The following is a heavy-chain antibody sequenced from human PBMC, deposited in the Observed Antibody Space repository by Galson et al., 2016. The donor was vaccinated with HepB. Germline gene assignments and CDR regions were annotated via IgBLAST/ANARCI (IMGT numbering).Heavy chain of an antibody. D-gene: IGHD1-26*01. CDR3: AREVGPKAFDI. J-gene: IGHJ3*02. CDR1: GITFRSYW. Sequence: SLRLSCAASGITFRSYWMHWVRQAPGQGLVWVSRTNSDGSITSYADSVKGRFTISRDSAKNTLYLQMNSLRVEDTAVYYCAREVGPKAFDIWGQGTMVTVSS. CDR2: TNSDGSIT. V-gene: IGHV3-74*01.